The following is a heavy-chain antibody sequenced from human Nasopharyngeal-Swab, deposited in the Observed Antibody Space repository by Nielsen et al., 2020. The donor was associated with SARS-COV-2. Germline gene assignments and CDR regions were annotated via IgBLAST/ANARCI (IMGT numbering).Heavy chain of an antibody. CDR2: ISAYNGNT. CDR3: ARDNFAITMVRGVIIPEDYYGMDV. D-gene: IGHD3-10*01. J-gene: IGHJ6*02. V-gene: IGHV1-18*01. Sequence: ASVKVSCKASGGTFSSYAISWVRQAPGQGLEWMGWISAYNGNTNYAQKLQGRVTMTTDTSTSTAYMELRSLRSDDTAVYYCARDNFAITMVRGVIIPEDYYGMDVWGQGTTVTVSS. CDR1: GGTFSSYA.